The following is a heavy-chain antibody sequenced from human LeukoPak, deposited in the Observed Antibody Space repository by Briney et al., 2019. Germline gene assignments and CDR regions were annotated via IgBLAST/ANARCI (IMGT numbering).Heavy chain of an antibody. J-gene: IGHJ6*02. V-gene: IGHV3-30*18. D-gene: IGHD3-16*01. Sequence: PGGSLRLSCAASGNYWMHWVRQAPGKGLEWVAVISYDGSNKSYADSVKGRFTISRDNSKNTLYLQMNSLRAEDTAVYYCAKDLVGYYYCGMDVWGQGTTVTVSS. CDR3: AKDLVGYYYCGMDV. CDR2: ISYDGSNK. CDR1: GNYW.